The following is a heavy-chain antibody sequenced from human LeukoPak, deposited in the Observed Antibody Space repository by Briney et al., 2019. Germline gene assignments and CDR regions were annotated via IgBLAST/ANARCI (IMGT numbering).Heavy chain of an antibody. CDR1: GGSISSYY. J-gene: IGHJ3*02. D-gene: IGHD3-22*01. Sequence: SETLSLTCTVSGGSISSYYWSWIRQPAGKGLEWIGYIYYSGSTNYNPSLKSRVTISVDTSKNQFSLKLSSVTAADTAVYYCARGPGITMIVVVPTYAFDIWGQGTMVTVSS. CDR3: ARGPGITMIVVVPTYAFDI. CDR2: IYYSGST. V-gene: IGHV4-59*01.